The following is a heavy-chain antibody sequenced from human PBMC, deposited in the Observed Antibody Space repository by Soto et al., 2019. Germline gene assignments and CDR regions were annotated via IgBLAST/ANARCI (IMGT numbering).Heavy chain of an antibody. V-gene: IGHV2-5*02. J-gene: IGHJ4*02. Sequence: SGPTLVNPTQTLTLTCTFSGFSLSTSGVGVGWIRQPPGKALEWLALIYWDDDKRYSPSLRSRLTITKDSSKNQVVLTMTNMDPVDTATYYCARHYGRGSAFDYSGQGTLVTVSS. CDR2: IYWDDDK. CDR3: ARHYGRGSAFDY. D-gene: IGHD6-19*01. CDR1: GFSLSTSGVG.